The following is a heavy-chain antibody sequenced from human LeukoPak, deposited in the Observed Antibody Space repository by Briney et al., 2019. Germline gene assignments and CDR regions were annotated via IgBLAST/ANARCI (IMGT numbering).Heavy chain of an antibody. CDR1: GFAFSVYA. V-gene: IGHV3-23*01. J-gene: IGHJ5*01. D-gene: IGHD6-19*01. CDR3: AKPISGGLAVTAGWFHP. Sequence: PGGSLRLSCTASGFAFSVYAMSWLRQPPGKGLEWVSTLTANSGTTSYAASVRGRFTISRDNSKNALYLQLNTLRADDTATYYCAKPISGGLAVTAGWFHPWGQGTLVVVST. CDR2: LTANSGTT.